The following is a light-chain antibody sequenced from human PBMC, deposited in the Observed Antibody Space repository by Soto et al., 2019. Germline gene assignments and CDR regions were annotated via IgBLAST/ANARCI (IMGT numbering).Light chain of an antibody. CDR2: GAS. CDR3: QHYNSYSEA. Sequence: EIVLTQSPGTLSLSPGERATLSCRASQSVSSNLGWYQQKPGQAPRLLIYGASSRAIGIPDRFSGSVSGSDFILTISSLQPDDFATYYCQHYNSYSEAFGQGTKVDIK. J-gene: IGKJ1*01. CDR1: QSVSSN. V-gene: IGKV3-20*01.